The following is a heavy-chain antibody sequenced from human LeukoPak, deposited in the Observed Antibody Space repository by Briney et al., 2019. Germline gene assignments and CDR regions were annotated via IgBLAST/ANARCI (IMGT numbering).Heavy chain of an antibody. D-gene: IGHD4-23*01. V-gene: IGHV3-30*03. CDR1: GFTFSNYG. Sequence: PGGSLRLSCAASGFTFSNYGMHWVRQAPGKGLEWVAVISYDGNNKYYADSVKGRFTISRDNSKNTLYLQMNSLRAEDTAVYYCASYGGNSWGQGTLVTVSS. CDR2: ISYDGNNK. CDR3: ASYGGNS. J-gene: IGHJ4*02.